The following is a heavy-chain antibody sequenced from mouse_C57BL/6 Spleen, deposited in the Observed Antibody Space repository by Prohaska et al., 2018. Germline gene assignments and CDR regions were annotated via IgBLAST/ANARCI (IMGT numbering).Heavy chain of an antibody. CDR1: GFTFSNYC. J-gene: IGHJ2*01. V-gene: IGHV6-3*01. CDR2: MRLKSDNYAT. CDR3: TEGVCFDY. Sequence: EVYLEESGVGLVQPGGSMKLSCVASGFTFSNYCMNWVRKCPEKGLEWVDQMRLKSDNYATHYAESVKGRFTISREDYKSSVYLQMKNLRAEDTGIYYCTEGVCFDYWGQGTTLTVYS.